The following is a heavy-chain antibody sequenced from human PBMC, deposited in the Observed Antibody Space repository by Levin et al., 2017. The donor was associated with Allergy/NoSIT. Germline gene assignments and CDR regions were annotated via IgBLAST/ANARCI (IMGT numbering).Heavy chain of an antibody. V-gene: IGHV1-2*02. CDR3: ARDTVAGQEAVAGGDY. CDR2: INPDSGGT. J-gene: IGHJ4*02. D-gene: IGHD6-19*01. Sequence: VASVKVSCKASGYTFNDYFIHWVRQAPGQGLEWMGWINPDSGGTNYGKKVQDRVSMTRDTSTGTAYMELTSLRSDDTAVYYCARDTVAGQEAVAGGDYWGQGTQVIVSS. CDR1: GYTFNDYF.